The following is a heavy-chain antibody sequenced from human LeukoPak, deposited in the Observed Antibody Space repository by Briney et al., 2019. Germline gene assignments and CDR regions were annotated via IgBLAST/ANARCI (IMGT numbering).Heavy chain of an antibody. CDR1: GGSFSGYY. D-gene: IGHD3-22*01. CDR2: INHSGST. CDR3: ARGPHYYDSSGYYYPEKNWFDP. J-gene: IGHJ5*02. V-gene: IGHV4-34*01. Sequence: PSETLSLTCAVYGGSFSGYYWSWIRQPPGKGLEWIGEINHSGSTNYNPSLKSRVTISVDTSKNQFSLKLSSVTAADTAVHYCARGPHYYDSSGYYYPEKNWFDPWGQGTLVTVSS.